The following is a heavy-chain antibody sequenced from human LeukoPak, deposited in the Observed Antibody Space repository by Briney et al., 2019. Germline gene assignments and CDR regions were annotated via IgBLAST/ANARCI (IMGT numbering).Heavy chain of an antibody. CDR1: GGSFSGYY. CDR2: INHSGST. V-gene: IGHV4-34*01. D-gene: IGHD7-27*01. Sequence: PSETLSLTCAVYGGSFSGYYWSWIRQPPGKGLEWIGEINHSGSTNYNPSLKSRVTISVDTSKNQFSLKLSSVTAADTAVYYCASHSGETTLPDAFDIWGQGTMVTVSS. CDR3: ASHSGETTLPDAFDI. J-gene: IGHJ3*02.